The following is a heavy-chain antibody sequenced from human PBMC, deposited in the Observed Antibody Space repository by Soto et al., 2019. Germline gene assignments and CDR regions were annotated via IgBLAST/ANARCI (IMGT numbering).Heavy chain of an antibody. D-gene: IGHD6-6*01. CDR3: ATSEYSSSSWAHYFDY. CDR1: GGSISSSSYY. V-gene: IGHV4-39*01. Sequence: QLQLQESGPGLVKPSETLSLTCTVSGGSISSSSYYWGWIRQPPGKGLEWIGSIYYSGSTYYNPSLKSRVTISVDTSKNQFSLKLSSVTAADTAVYYCATSEYSSSSWAHYFDYWGQGTLVTVSS. J-gene: IGHJ4*02. CDR2: IYYSGST.